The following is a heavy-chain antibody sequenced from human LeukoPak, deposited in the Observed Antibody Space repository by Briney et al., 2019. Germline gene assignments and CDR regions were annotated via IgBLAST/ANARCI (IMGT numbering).Heavy chain of an antibody. CDR2: IYPGDSDT. V-gene: IGHV5-51*01. Sequence: GESLKIPCQGSGYSFTSYWIGWVRQMPGKGLEWMGIIYPGDSDTRYSPSFQGQVTVSADKSISTAYLQWSSLKASDTAMYYCARLKYYYEPYVDYWGQGTLVTVSS. D-gene: IGHD3-22*01. J-gene: IGHJ4*02. CDR3: ARLKYYYEPYVDY. CDR1: GYSFTSYW.